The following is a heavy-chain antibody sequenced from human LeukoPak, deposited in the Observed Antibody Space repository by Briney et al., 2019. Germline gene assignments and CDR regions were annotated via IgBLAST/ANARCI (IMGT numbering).Heavy chain of an antibody. CDR1: GYSISSGYY. CDR2: IYHSGST. V-gene: IGHV4-38-2*02. J-gene: IGHJ4*02. D-gene: IGHD6-13*01. CDR3: ANSLTSSAIAAAEGFDY. Sequence: SETLSLTCTVSGYSISSGYYWGWMRQPPGRGLEWIGSIYHSGSTYYSPSLKSRVTISVDTSKNQFSLKLSSVTAADTAVYYCANSLTSSAIAAAEGFDYWGQGTLVTVSS.